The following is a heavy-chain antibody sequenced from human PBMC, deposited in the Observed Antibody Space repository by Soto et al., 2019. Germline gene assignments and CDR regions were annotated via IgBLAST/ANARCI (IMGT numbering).Heavy chain of an antibody. CDR2: ISSSSSYI. J-gene: IGHJ4*02. D-gene: IGHD5-12*01. CDR3: ARDHGLSGYDSGYFDY. V-gene: IGHV3-21*01. Sequence: PGGSLRLSCAASGFTFSSYSMNWVRQAPGKGLEWVSSISSSSSYIYYADSVKGRFTISRDNAKNSLYLQMNSLRAEDTAVYYCARDHGLSGYDSGYFDYWGQGTLVTVSS. CDR1: GFTFSSYS.